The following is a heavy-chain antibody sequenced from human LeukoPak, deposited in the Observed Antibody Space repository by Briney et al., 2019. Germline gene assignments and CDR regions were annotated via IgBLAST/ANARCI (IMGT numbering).Heavy chain of an antibody. CDR1: GFTFSSYS. CDR3: ARSLGTVSSTWPSDY. D-gene: IGHD6-13*01. J-gene: IGHJ4*02. Sequence: GGSLRLSCAASGFTFSSYSMTWVRQAPGKGLEWVSYISSSSSTIYYADSVKGRFTISRDNAKNSLYLQMNSLRAEDTAVYYCARSLGTVSSTWPSDYWGQGALVTVSS. CDR2: ISSSSSTI. V-gene: IGHV3-48*04.